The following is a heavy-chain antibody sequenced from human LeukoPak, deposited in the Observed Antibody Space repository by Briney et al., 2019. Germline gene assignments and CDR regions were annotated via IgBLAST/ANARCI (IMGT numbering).Heavy chain of an antibody. CDR1: GFTFSSNT. J-gene: IGHJ4*02. D-gene: IGHD6-13*01. CDR2: ISGSSRHK. CDR3: ARTANFAAGYYIDY. Sequence: GGSLRLSCAASGFTFSSNTMNWVRQAPGKGLEWVSSISGSSRHKYYADSVKGRFTISRDNAKNSLYLQMNSLRAEDTAVYYCARTANFAAGYYIDYWGQGTLVTVSS. V-gene: IGHV3-21*01.